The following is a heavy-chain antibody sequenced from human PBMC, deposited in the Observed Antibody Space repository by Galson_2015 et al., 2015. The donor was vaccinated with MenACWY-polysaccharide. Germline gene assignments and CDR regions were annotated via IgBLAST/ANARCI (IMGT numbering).Heavy chain of an antibody. J-gene: IGHJ4*02. D-gene: IGHD2-15*01. CDR1: GFTFNSYT. CDR2: ISGSGAST. CDR3: AKPAPATGRGSDVDY. V-gene: IGHV3-23*01. Sequence: SLRLSCAASGFTFNSYTMSWVRQAPGKGLEWVSAISGSGASTYYVDSVKGRFTISRDNSKNTLYLQMNSLRAEDTAVYYCAKPAPATGRGSDVDYWGQGTLLTVSS.